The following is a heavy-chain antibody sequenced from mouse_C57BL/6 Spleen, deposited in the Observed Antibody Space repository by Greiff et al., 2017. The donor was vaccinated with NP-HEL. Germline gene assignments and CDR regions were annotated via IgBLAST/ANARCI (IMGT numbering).Heavy chain of an antibody. Sequence: EVQVVESEGGLVQPGSSMKLSCTASGFTFSDYYMAWVRQVPEKGLEWVANINYDGSSTYYLDSLKSRFIISRDNAKNILYLQMSSLKSEDTATYYCARAPRLRLPYYFDYWGQGTTLTVSS. D-gene: IGHD3-2*02. V-gene: IGHV5-16*01. CDR1: GFTFSDYY. CDR3: ARAPRLRLPYYFDY. J-gene: IGHJ2*01. CDR2: INYDGSST.